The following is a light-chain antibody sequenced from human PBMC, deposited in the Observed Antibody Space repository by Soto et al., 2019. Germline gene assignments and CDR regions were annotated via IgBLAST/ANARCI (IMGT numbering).Light chain of an antibody. CDR3: QQYSSTFWT. Sequence: EIVLTQSPGTLSLSPGERTTLSCRASQSISSSYLAWYQQKPGQAPRLLVYGASSRATGIPDRFSGSGSETDVAHTISRLEPEDFALYYCQQYSSTFWTLGQGTKVEFK. V-gene: IGKV3-20*01. CDR2: GAS. CDR1: QSISSSY. J-gene: IGKJ1*01.